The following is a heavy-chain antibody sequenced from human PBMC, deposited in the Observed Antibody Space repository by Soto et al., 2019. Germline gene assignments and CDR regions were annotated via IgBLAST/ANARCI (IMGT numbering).Heavy chain of an antibody. Sequence: GGSLRLSGAGSGCPFSRYAMSWVRQAPGKGLEWVSAISGSGGNTYYADSVKGRFTISRDNSKNTLYLQMNSLRAEDTALYYCAKVPRYCSSAICYAGYFQHWGQGTLVTVSS. CDR2: ISGSGGNT. D-gene: IGHD2-2*01. CDR3: AKVPRYCSSAICYAGYFQH. J-gene: IGHJ1*01. V-gene: IGHV3-23*01. CDR1: GCPFSRYA.